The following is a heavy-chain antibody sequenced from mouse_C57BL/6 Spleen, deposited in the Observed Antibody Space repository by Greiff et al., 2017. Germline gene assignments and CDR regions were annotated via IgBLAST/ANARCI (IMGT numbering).Heavy chain of an antibody. V-gene: IGHV1-18*01. CDR3: ARSNYGSSLLFGY. CDR2: INPNNGGT. J-gene: IGHJ2*01. CDR1: GYTFTDYN. D-gene: IGHD1-1*01. Sequence: VQLQQSGPELVKPGASVKIPCKASGYTFTDYNMDWVKQSHGKSLEWIGDINPNNGGTIYNQKFKGKATLTVDKSSSTAYMELRSLTSEDTAVYYCARSNYGSSLLFGYWGQGTTLTVSS.